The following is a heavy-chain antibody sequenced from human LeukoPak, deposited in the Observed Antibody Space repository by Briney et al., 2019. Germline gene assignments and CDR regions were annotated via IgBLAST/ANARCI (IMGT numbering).Heavy chain of an antibody. D-gene: IGHD3-10*01. V-gene: IGHV3-53*01. Sequence: GGCLRLSCSASGFTVSNNDMSWVRQAPWKGLEWVSVIYSGGSTYYADPVKGRFTISRDNSKNTLYLQMNSLRAEDTAVYYCARDHPGHHDYWGQGTLVTVSS. J-gene: IGHJ4*02. CDR3: ARDHPGHHDY. CDR2: IYSGGST. CDR1: GFTVSNND.